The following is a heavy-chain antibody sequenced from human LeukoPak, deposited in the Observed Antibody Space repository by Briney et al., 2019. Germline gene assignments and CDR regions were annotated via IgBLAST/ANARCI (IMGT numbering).Heavy chain of an antibody. CDR2: TSGSGGST. V-gene: IGHV3-23*01. D-gene: IGHD2-21*01. J-gene: IGHJ3*02. CDR3: AKDLFPPKRRGPDAFDI. CDR1: GFTFSNYA. Sequence: GGSLRLSCAASGFTFSNYAMSWVRQAPGKGLEWVSVTSGSGGSTYYADSVKGRFTISRDNSKNTLYLQMNSLRAEDTAVYYCAKDLFPPKRRGPDAFDIWGQGTMVTVSS.